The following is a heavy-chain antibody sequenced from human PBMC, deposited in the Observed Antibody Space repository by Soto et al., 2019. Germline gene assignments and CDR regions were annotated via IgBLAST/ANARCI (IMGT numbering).Heavy chain of an antibody. J-gene: IGHJ4*02. CDR2: IYYSGST. D-gene: IGHD6-6*01. Sequence: PSETLSLTCTVSGGSISSYYWSWIRQPPGKGLAWIGYIYYSGSTNYNPSLKSRVTISVDTSKNQFSLKLSSVTAADTAVYYCARGVSIAARQGFDYWGQGTLVTVSS. V-gene: IGHV4-59*01. CDR1: GGSISSYY. CDR3: ARGVSIAARQGFDY.